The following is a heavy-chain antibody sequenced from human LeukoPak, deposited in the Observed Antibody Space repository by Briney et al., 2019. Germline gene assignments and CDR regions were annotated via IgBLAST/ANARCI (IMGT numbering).Heavy chain of an antibody. CDR1: GFTVSSNF. CDR2: IYSGGNT. D-gene: IGHD2-21*02. Sequence: PAGGSLRLSCSPSGFTVSSNFMSWVRQAPGKGLEWVSVIYSGGNTYYADSVMGRFTISRDNSKNTVYLQMNSLRAEDTAMYYCTKDKRTGPHCAGDCYFDSWGQGTLATVSS. CDR3: TKDKRTGPHCAGDCYFDS. V-gene: IGHV3-66*01. J-gene: IGHJ4*02.